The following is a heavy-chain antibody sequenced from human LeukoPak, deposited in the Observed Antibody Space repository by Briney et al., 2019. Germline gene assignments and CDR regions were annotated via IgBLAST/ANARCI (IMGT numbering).Heavy chain of an antibody. CDR1: GYTLTELS. CDR3: AVSSGWFNWFDP. D-gene: IGHD6-19*01. J-gene: IGHJ5*02. CDR2: FDPEDGET. V-gene: IGHV1-24*01. Sequence: ASVKVSCKVSGYTLTELSMHWVRQAPGKGLEWMGGFDPEDGETIYAQKFQGRVTMTEDTSTDTAYMELSSLRSEDTAVYYCAVSSGWFNWFDPWGQGTLVTASS.